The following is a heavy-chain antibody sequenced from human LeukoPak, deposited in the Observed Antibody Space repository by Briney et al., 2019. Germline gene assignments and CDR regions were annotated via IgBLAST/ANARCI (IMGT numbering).Heavy chain of an antibody. V-gene: IGHV3-23*01. D-gene: IGHD2-15*01. Sequence: GGSLRLSCAASGFNFKNYAMTWVRQAPGKGLEWVSGISASGGATFYEDSVKGRFTISRDNSKNTLYLQMNSLGADDTALYYCARSGYCAGGNCYQGAFDIWGQGTMVTVSS. CDR2: ISASGGAT. CDR1: GFNFKNYA. J-gene: IGHJ3*02. CDR3: ARSGYCAGGNCYQGAFDI.